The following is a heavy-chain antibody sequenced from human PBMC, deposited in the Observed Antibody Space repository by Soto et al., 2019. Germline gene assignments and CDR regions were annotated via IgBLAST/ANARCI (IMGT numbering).Heavy chain of an antibody. V-gene: IGHV1-69*13. CDR1: GGTFSSYA. CDR2: IIPIFGTA. Sequence: ASVKVSCKASGGTFSSYAISWVRQAPGQGLEWMGGIIPIFGTANYAQKFQGRVTITADESTSTAYMELSSLRSEDTAVYYCARGPITQHQSSGGFDYWGQGTLVTVSS. D-gene: IGHD1-26*01. J-gene: IGHJ4*02. CDR3: ARGPITQHQSSGGFDY.